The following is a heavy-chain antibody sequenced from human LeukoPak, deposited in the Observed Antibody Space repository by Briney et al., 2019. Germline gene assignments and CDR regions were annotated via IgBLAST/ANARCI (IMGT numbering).Heavy chain of an antibody. CDR1: GYTFTGYY. D-gene: IGHD5-18*01. CDR2: INPNSGGT. V-gene: IGHV1-2*02. J-gene: IGHJ6*03. CDR3: ASSDTPKTYYYYYYMDV. Sequence: ASVKVSCKASGYTFTGYYMHWVRQAPGQGLEWMGWINPNSGGTNYAQKFQGRVTMTRDTSISTAYMELSRLRSDDTAVYYCASSDTPKTYYYYYYMDVWGKGTTVTVSS.